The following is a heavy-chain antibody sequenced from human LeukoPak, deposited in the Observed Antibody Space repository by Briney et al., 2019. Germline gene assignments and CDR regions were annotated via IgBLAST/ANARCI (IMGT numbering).Heavy chain of an antibody. D-gene: IGHD6-6*01. CDR3: TSTAALPYYYGMDV. CDR2: IRSKANSYAT. CDR1: GFTFSGSA. Sequence: GGSLRLSRAASGFTFSGSAMHWVRQASGKGLEWVGRIRSKANSYATAYAASVKGRFTISRDDSKNTAYLQMTSLKTEDTAVYYCTSTAALPYYYGMDVWGQGTTVTVSS. J-gene: IGHJ6*02. V-gene: IGHV3-73*01.